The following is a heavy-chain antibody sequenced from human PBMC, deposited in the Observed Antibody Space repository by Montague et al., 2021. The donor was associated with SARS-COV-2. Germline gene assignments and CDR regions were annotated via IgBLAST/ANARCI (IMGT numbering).Heavy chain of an antibody. V-gene: IGHV4-39*01. Sequence: SETLSLTCNVSGDSITNTRYFWGWIRQPPGKALECIGSIYHNGKTYYNPSLERRALLSIDTSKNQFSLRLSSVIASDTAVYYCAVELNYFFDYWGQGFLASVSS. CDR1: GDSITNTRYF. D-gene: IGHD1-7*01. CDR2: IYHNGKT. CDR3: AVELNYFFDY. J-gene: IGHJ4*02.